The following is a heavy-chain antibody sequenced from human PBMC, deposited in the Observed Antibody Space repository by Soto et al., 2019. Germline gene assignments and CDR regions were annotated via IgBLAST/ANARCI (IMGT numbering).Heavy chain of an antibody. J-gene: IGHJ4*02. CDR1: GFTFSSYA. V-gene: IGHV3-23*01. CDR2: ISGSGGST. Sequence: EVQLLESGGGLVQPGGSLRLSCAASGFTFSSYAMNWVRQAPGKGLEWVSVISGSGGSTYYADSVKGRFTISRDNSNNTLYLQMNSLRAEDTAVYYCARRSSGWYFDYWGQGTLVTVSS. D-gene: IGHD6-19*01. CDR3: ARRSSGWYFDY.